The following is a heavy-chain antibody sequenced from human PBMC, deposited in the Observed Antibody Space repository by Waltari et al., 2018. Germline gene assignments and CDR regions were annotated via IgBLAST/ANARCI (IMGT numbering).Heavy chain of an antibody. V-gene: IGHV3-30-3*01. D-gene: IGHD5-12*01. CDR2: ISYDGSNK. CDR1: GFTFSSYA. J-gene: IGHJ3*02. Sequence: QVQLVESGGGVVQPGRSLRLSCAASGFTFSSYAMHWVRQAPGKGLEWVAVISYDGSNKYYADSVKGRFTISRDNSKNTLYLQMNSLRAEDTAVYYCARDRDLDIVATPGAVDIWGQGTMVTVSS. CDR3: ARDRDLDIVATPGAVDI.